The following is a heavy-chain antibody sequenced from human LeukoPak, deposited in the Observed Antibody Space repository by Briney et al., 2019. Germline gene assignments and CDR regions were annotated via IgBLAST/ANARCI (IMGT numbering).Heavy chain of an antibody. V-gene: IGHV4-39*01. Sequence: PSETLSLTCTVSGGSISSGSYYWGWIRQPPGKGLEWIGSIYYSGSTYHNPSLKSRVTISVDTSKNQFSLKLSSVTAADTAVYYCARSLTSRPRGAFDIWGQGTMVTVSS. CDR2: IYYSGST. CDR3: ARSLTSRPRGAFDI. J-gene: IGHJ3*02. CDR1: GGSISSGSYY. D-gene: IGHD4/OR15-4a*01.